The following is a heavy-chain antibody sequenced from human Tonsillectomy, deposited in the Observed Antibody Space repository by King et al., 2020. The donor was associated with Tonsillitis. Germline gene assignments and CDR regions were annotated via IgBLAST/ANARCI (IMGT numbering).Heavy chain of an antibody. CDR2: IYYSGST. D-gene: IGHD3-22*01. Sequence: QLQESGPGLVKPSETLSLTCTVSGGSISSYYWSWIRQPPGKGLEWIGYIYYSGSTNYNPSLKSRVTISVDTSKNQFSLKLSSVTAADTAVYYCARLNDDSSWHPNWFDPWGQGTLVTVSS. V-gene: IGHV4-59*08. CDR3: ARLNDDSSWHPNWFDP. CDR1: GGSISSYY. J-gene: IGHJ5*02.